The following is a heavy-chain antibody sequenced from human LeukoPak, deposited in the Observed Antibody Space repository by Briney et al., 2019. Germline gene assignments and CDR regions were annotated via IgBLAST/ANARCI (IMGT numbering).Heavy chain of an antibody. J-gene: IGHJ4*02. CDR2: ISTNGGST. CDR3: ARIADGGYEDY. D-gene: IGHD4-17*01. V-gene: IGHV3-64*02. CDR1: GFTFSSYA. Sequence: GGSLRLSCAASGFTFSSYAMHWVRQAPGKGLEYVSGISTNGGSTYYADSVKGRFTISRDNSQNTLLLQMGSPRAEDMAVYYCARIADGGYEDYWGQGTLVTASS.